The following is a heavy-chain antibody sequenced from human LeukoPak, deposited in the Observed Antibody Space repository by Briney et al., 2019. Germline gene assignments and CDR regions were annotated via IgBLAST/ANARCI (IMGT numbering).Heavy chain of an antibody. CDR2: VYYSGTT. V-gene: IGHV4-59*01. J-gene: IGHJ4*02. CDR3: ASAAHSSSWLPD. CDR1: GGSISNYY. D-gene: IGHD6-13*01. Sequence: SETLSLTCTLSGGSISNYYWGWIRQPPGKGLEWIGNVYYSGTTIYNPSLRSRVTISVDTSENQFSLKLTSVTVADTAIYYCASAAHSSSWLPDWGQGTLVTVSS.